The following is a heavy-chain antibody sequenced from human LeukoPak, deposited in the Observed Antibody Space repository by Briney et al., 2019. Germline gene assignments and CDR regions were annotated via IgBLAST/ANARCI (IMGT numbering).Heavy chain of an antibody. CDR3: ATASRGEAGSYYYYMDV. CDR2: FDPEDGET. D-gene: IGHD6-19*01. Sequence: GASVKVSCKVSGYTLTELSMHWVRQAPGKGLEWMGGFDPEDGETIYAQRFQGRVTMTEDTSTDTAYMELSSLRSEDTAVYYCATASRGEAGSYYYYMDVWGKGTTVTVSS. J-gene: IGHJ6*03. CDR1: GYTLTELS. V-gene: IGHV1-24*01.